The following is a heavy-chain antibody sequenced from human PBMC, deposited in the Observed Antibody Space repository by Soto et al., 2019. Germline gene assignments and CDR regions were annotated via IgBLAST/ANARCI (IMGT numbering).Heavy chain of an antibody. V-gene: IGHV4-34*01. CDR3: ARGTYSSSWSTSRRRRVSFDP. CDR1: GGSFSGYY. Sequence: QVQLQQWGAGLLKPSETLSLTCAVYGGSFSGYYWSWIRQPPGKGLEWIGEINHSGSTNYNPSLKSRVTIPVDTSKTQFSLKLSSVTAADTAVYYCARGTYSSSWSTSRRRRVSFDPWGQGTLVTVSS. D-gene: IGHD6-13*01. CDR2: INHSGST. J-gene: IGHJ5*02.